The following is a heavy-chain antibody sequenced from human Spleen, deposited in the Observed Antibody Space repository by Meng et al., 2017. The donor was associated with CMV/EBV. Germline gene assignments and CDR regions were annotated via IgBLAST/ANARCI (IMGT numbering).Heavy chain of an antibody. CDR3: AKTGQWLEYYFDH. CDR2: IRYDGSNK. J-gene: IGHJ4*02. D-gene: IGHD6-19*01. V-gene: IGHV3-30*02. CDR1: GFTFSSYG. Sequence: ASGFTFSSYGMHWVRQAPGKGLEWVAFIRYDGSNKYYADFVKGRFTISRDNSKNTLYLQMNSLRAEDTAVYYCAKTGQWLEYYFDHWGQGTLVTVSS.